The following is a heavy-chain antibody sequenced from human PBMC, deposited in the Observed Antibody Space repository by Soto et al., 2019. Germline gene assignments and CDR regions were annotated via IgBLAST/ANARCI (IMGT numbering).Heavy chain of an antibody. J-gene: IGHJ5*02. Sequence: QITLKESGPTLVKPTQTLTLTCTFSGFSLSISGVGVGWIRQPPGKALEWLALIYWNDDKRYSPSLKSRLTITKDTSKNQVVLTMTNMDPVDTATYYCAHRQSRFSSNGYSIWFDPWGQGTLVTVSS. CDR3: AHRQSRFSSNGYSIWFDP. CDR2: IYWNDDK. D-gene: IGHD3-22*01. V-gene: IGHV2-5*01. CDR1: GFSLSISGVG.